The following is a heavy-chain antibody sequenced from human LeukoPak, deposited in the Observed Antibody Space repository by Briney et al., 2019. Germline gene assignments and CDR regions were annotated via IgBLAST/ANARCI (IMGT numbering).Heavy chain of an antibody. CDR2: ISYDGSNK. V-gene: IGHV3-30-3*01. D-gene: IGHD3-22*01. CDR3: ARGATMIVVVPPGAF. CDR1: GFTFSSYA. Sequence: PGGSLRLSCAASGFTFSSYAMHWVRQAPGKGVEWVAVISYDGSNKYYADSVKGRFTISRDNSKNTLYLQMNSLRAEDTAVYYCARGATMIVVVPPGAFWGQGTLVTVSS. J-gene: IGHJ4*02.